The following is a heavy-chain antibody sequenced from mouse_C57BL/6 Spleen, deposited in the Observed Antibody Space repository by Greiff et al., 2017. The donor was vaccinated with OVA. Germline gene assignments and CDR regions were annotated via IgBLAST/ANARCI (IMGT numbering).Heavy chain of an antibody. CDR2: ICYSGST. D-gene: IGHD2-4*01. V-gene: IGHV3-8*01. CDR1: GYSITSAY. J-gene: IGHJ1*03. CDR3: ARERIYDDYDGYFEV. Sequence: VQLKQSGPGLAKPSQTLSLTCSVTGYSITSAYWNWIRKFPVNKLEYMGYICYSGSTYYNPSLKSRISITRETSKNQYYLQLNSLTTEDTATDDGARERIYDDYDGYFEVWGTGTTVTVSS.